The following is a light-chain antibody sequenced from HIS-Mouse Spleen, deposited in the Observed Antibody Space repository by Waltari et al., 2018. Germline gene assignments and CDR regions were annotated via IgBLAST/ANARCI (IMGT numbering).Light chain of an antibody. Sequence: DIQMTQSPSSLYASVGDRVTITCRASQGISNYLAWYQQKPGKVPKLLFYAASTLQSGVPSRFSGSGSGTDFTLTISSLQPEDVATYYCQKYNSAHFTFGPGTKVDIK. CDR2: AAS. J-gene: IGKJ3*01. CDR1: QGISNY. V-gene: IGKV1-27*01. CDR3: QKYNSAHFT.